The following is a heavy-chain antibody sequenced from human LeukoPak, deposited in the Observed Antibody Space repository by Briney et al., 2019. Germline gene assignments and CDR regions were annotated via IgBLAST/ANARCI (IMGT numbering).Heavy chain of an antibody. CDR3: ARDRIVVPAAIFGWFDP. CDR1: GGTFSSYA. Sequence: SVKVSCKASGGTFSSYAISWVRQAPGQGLEWMGGIIPIFGTANYAQKFQGRVTITTDESTSTAYMELSSLRSEDTAVYYCARDRIVVPAAIFGWFDPWGQGTLVTVSS. J-gene: IGHJ5*02. CDR2: IIPIFGTA. V-gene: IGHV1-69*05. D-gene: IGHD2-2*02.